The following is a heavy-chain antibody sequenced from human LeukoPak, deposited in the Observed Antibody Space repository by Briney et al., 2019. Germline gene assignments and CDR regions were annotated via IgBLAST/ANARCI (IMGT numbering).Heavy chain of an antibody. CDR2: TYYRSTWYN. CDR1: GDSASSNSVT. CDR3: ARRLTQYDCFDP. Sequence: SQTLSLTCAISGDSASSNSVTWNWIRQSPSRGLEWLGRTYYRSTWYNDYAVSVRGRITVNPDTSKNQISLHLNSVTPEDTAVYYCARRLTQYDCFDPWGQGILVTVSS. D-gene: IGHD2-2*01. V-gene: IGHV6-1*01. J-gene: IGHJ5*02.